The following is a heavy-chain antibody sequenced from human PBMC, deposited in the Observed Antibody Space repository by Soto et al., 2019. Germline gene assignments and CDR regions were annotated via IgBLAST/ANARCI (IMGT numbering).Heavy chain of an antibody. J-gene: IGHJ4*02. CDR2: ITANNAKI. Sequence: QVSLVQSGAEVRKPGASVKVSCKSSGYTLSTYGIAWVRQAPGQGLEWMGRITANNAKISYPQRFEGKDTLTTDASTNTAYMELRNLRSDDTAIYYCERGYCSGANCKWDDTALIYFDLWGQGTLVTVSS. CDR1: GYTLSTYG. V-gene: IGHV1-18*01. D-gene: IGHD2-15*01. CDR3: ERGYCSGANCKWDDTALIYFDL.